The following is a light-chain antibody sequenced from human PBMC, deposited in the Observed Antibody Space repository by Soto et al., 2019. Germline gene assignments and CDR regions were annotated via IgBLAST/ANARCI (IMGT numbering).Light chain of an antibody. CDR3: AAWDDSLNGVV. J-gene: IGLJ2*01. CDR2: SNN. Sequence: QSVLTQPPSASGTPGQRVTISCSGSRFNIGRNTVNWYQQLPGSAPKLLIYSNNQRPSGVPDRFSGSRSGTSASLAISGLQSEDEADYYWAAWDDSLNGVVFGGGTKLNVL. CDR1: RFNIGRNT. V-gene: IGLV1-44*01.